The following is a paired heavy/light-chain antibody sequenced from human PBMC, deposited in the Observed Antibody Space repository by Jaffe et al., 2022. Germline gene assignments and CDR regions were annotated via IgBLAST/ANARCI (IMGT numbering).Heavy chain of an antibody. Sequence: QLQLQESGSGLVKPSQTLSLTCAVSGGSISSGGYSWSWIRQPPGKGLEWIGYIYHSGSTYYNPSLKSRVTISVDRSKNQFSLKLSSVTAADTAVYYCARVKTGTFYSNYNYYYYYYMDVWGKGTTVTVSS. V-gene: IGHV4-30-2*01. CDR3: ARVKTGTFYSNYNYYYYYYMDV. D-gene: IGHD4-4*01. CDR1: GGSISSGGYS. CDR2: IYHSGST. J-gene: IGHJ6*03.
Light chain of an antibody. CDR1: SSDVGSYNL. J-gene: IGLJ2*01. CDR2: EGS. V-gene: IGLV2-23*01. Sequence: QSALTQPASVSGSPGQSITISCTGTSSDVGSYNLVSWYQQHPGKAPKLMIYEGSKRPSGVSNRFSGSKSGNTASLTISGLQAEDEADYYCCSYAGSSTYVVFGGGTKLTVL. CDR3: CSYAGSSTYVV.